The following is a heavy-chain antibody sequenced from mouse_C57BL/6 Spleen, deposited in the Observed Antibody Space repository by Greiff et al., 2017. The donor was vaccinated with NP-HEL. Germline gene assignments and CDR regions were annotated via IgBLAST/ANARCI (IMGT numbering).Heavy chain of an antibody. CDR1: GYTFTSYW. V-gene: IGHV1-52*01. CDR2: IDPSDSET. Sequence: QVQLQQPGAELVRPGSSVKLSCKASGYTFTSYWMHWVKQRPIQGLEWIGNIDPSDSETHYNQKFKDKATLTVDKSSSTAYMQLSSLTSEDSAVYYWARPRVDYGSSYEDWYFDVWGTGTTVTVSS. J-gene: IGHJ1*03. CDR3: ARPRVDYGSSYEDWYFDV. D-gene: IGHD1-1*01.